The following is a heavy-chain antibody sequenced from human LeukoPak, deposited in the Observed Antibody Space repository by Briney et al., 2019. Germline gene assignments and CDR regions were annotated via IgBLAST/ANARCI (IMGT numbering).Heavy chain of an antibody. CDR3: ARDMYYYDSSGYYRFDY. D-gene: IGHD3-22*01. CDR2: IYYSGST. J-gene: IGHJ4*02. V-gene: IGHV4-4*07. Sequence: GSLRLSCAASGFTFSDYYMSWIRQPAGKGLEWIGRIYYSGSTNYNPSLKSRVTMSVDTSKNQFSLKLSSVTAADTAVYYCARDMYYYDSSGYYRFDYWGQGTLVTVSS. CDR1: GFTFSDYY.